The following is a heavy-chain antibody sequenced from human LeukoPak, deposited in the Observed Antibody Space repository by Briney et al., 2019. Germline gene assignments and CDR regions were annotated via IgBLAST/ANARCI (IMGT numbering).Heavy chain of an antibody. CDR3: TTVLEFYGSGSYYDAP. V-gene: IGHV3-15*01. CDR1: GFTFSDVW. D-gene: IGHD3-10*01. Sequence: GGSLRLSCAASGFTFSDVWMSWVRQAPGKGLEWVGRINSKTDGGTTDYAAPVKGRFTISRDDSQNTLYPQMNSLKTEDTAVYYCTTVLEFYGSGSYYDAPWGQGTLVTVSS. J-gene: IGHJ5*02. CDR2: INSKTDGGTT.